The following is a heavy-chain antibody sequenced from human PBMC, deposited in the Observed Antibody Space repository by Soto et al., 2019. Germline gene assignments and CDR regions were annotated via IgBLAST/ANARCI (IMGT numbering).Heavy chain of an antibody. D-gene: IGHD3-10*02. J-gene: IGHJ6*02. CDR2: IIPIFGTA. V-gene: IGHV1-69*06. CDR3: AYYEVRIDARPLYGMDV. CDR1: GGTFSSYA. Sequence: SVKVSCKASGGTFSSYAISWVRQAPGQGLEWMGGIIPIFGTANYAQKFQGRVTITADKSTSTAYMELSSLRSEDTAVYYCAYYEVRIDARPLYGMDVWGQGATVTVSS.